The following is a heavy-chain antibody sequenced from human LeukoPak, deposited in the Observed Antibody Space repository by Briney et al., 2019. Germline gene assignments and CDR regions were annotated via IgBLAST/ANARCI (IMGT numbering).Heavy chain of an antibody. CDR3: AKRAAAGKYYFDY. D-gene: IGHD6-13*01. V-gene: IGHV3-9*01. J-gene: IGHJ4*02. CDR1: GFTFDDYA. Sequence: GGSLRLSCAASGFTFDDYAMHWVRQAPGKGLEWVSGISWNSGSIDYADSVKGRFTISRDNAKNSLYLQMNSLRAEHTALYYCAKRAAAGKYYFDYWGQGTLVTVSS. CDR2: ISWNSGSI.